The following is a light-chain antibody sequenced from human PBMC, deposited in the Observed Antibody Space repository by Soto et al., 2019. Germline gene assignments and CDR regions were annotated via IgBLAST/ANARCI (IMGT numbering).Light chain of an antibody. J-gene: IGKJ2*01. Sequence: DIVMTQSPDSLAVSLGERATINCKSSQSVLYSSNNENYLAWYQQKPGQPPKLLIYWASTRESGVSDRFSGGGSGTAFTLTISSLQAEAVAVYYCQQYYSTPYTFGQGTKLEIK. CDR1: QSVLYSSNNENY. CDR3: QQYYSTPYT. V-gene: IGKV4-1*01. CDR2: WAS.